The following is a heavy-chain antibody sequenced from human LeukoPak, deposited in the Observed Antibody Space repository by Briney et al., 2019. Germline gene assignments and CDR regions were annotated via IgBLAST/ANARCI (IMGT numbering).Heavy chain of an antibody. CDR3: ARGRSSSWYRPNTYFDY. V-gene: IGHV4-34*01. CDR1: GGSISGYY. Sequence: PSETLSLTCAVYGGSISGYYWSWIRQPPGKGLERIGEINHSGSTNYNPSLNSRVTISVDTSKNQFSLTLSTVTAAETAVYYCARGRSSSWYRPNTYFDYWGQGTLVTVSS. D-gene: IGHD6-13*01. J-gene: IGHJ4*02. CDR2: INHSGST.